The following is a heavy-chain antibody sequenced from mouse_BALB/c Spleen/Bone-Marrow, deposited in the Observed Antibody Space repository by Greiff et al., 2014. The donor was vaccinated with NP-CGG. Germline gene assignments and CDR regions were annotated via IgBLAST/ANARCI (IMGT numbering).Heavy chain of an antibody. V-gene: IGHV5-17*02. J-gene: IGHJ4*01. CDR3: TRSGTLGAMDY. CDR1: GFTFSSFG. D-gene: IGHD3-3*01. CDR2: ISSCSSTI. Sequence: EVQLVESGGGLVQPGGSRKLSCAASGFTFSSFGMHWVRQAPEKGLEWVAYISSCSSTIYYADTMKGRFTISRDNPKNTLFLQMTSLRSEDTAMYYCTRSGTLGAMDYWGQGTSVTVSS.